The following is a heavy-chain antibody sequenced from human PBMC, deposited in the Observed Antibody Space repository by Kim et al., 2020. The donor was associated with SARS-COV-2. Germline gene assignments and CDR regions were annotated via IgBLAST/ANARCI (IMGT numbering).Heavy chain of an antibody. Sequence: GGSLRLSCAASGFTFSSYSMNWVRQAPGKGLEWVSYISSSSSTIYYADSVKGRFTISRDNAKNSLYLQMNSLRAEDTAVYYCARETYYYDSSGYYGLYYFDYWGQGTLVTVSS. D-gene: IGHD3-22*01. V-gene: IGHV3-48*04. CDR3: ARETYYYDSSGYYGLYYFDY. CDR2: ISSSSSTI. CDR1: GFTFSSYS. J-gene: IGHJ4*02.